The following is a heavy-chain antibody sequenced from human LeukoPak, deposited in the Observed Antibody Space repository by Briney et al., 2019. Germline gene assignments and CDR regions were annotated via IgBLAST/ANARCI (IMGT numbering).Heavy chain of an antibody. CDR2: ISHSGST. CDR1: GGSFSYYY. Sequence: SETLSLTCAVYGGSFSYYYWSWIRQPPGKGLECIGEISHSGSTNYNLSLKSRVTISVDTSKNQFSLKLSSVTAADTAVYYCATSQVGATLFIDYWGQGTLVTVSS. D-gene: IGHD1-26*01. V-gene: IGHV4-34*01. J-gene: IGHJ4*02. CDR3: ATSQVGATLFIDY.